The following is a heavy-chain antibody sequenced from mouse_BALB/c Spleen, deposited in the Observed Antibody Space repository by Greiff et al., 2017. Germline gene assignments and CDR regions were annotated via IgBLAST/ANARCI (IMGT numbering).Heavy chain of an antibody. CDR3: ERYYYGNYGLFDY. CDR2: ILPGSGST. J-gene: IGHJ2*01. D-gene: IGHD2-1*01. Sequence: QVQLQQSGAELMKPGASVKISCKATGYTFSSYWIEWVKQRPGHGLEWIGEILPGSGSTNYNEKFKGKATFTADTSSNTAYMQLSSLTSEDSAVYYCERYYYGNYGLFDYWGQGTTLTVSS. V-gene: IGHV1-9*01. CDR1: GYTFSSYW.